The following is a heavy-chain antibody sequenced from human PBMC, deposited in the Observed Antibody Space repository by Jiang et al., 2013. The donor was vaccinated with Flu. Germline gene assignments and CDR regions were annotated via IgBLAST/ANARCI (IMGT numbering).Heavy chain of an antibody. Sequence: SVTLSCKTSGYTFTNYFIHWVRQAPGQGLEWTGIINPTDGSATYAQKFKGRLTMTRDTSTRTLYMELSSLRSEDTAVYYCVRDPPRAPYCFDYWGQGTLVTVSS. CDR3: VRDPPRAPYCFDY. CDR2: INPTDGSA. J-gene: IGHJ4*02. CDR1: GYTFTNYF. V-gene: IGHV1-46*03.